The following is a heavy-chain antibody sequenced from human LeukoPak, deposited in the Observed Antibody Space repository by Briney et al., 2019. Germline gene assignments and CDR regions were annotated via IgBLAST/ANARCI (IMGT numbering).Heavy chain of an antibody. Sequence: GGSLRLSCAASGFTFSSYGMHWVRQAPGKGLEWVAFVRYDGSNKYYADSVKGRFTISRDNSKNTLYLQMNSLRAEDTAVYYCAKIGYCSGGSCPLDHYYYYYYMDVWGKGTTVTVSS. CDR1: GFTFSSYG. J-gene: IGHJ6*03. D-gene: IGHD2-15*01. CDR2: VRYDGSNK. CDR3: AKIGYCSGGSCPLDHYYYYYYMDV. V-gene: IGHV3-30*02.